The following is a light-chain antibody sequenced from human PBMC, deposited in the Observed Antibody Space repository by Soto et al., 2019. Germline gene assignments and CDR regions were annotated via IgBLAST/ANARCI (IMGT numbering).Light chain of an antibody. Sequence: DIQMTQSPSSVSASVGDRVTITCRASQGLGVWLGWYQQKPGKAPQLLIFGASGLQTGVPARFSGSGSGTDFTLTISSLQPEDFATYYCHQYNQWPLWTFGQGTKVDIK. CDR2: GAS. J-gene: IGKJ1*01. CDR1: QGLGVW. CDR3: HQYNQWPLWT. V-gene: IGKV1-12*01.